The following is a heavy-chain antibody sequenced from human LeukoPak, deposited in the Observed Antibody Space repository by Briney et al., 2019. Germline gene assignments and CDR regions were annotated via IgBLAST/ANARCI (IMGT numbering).Heavy chain of an antibody. D-gene: IGHD6-13*01. V-gene: IGHV3-33*01. Sequence: GALRLSCVASGFSFRSYGMHCVRQAPGKGLEWVAVIWYDGSNKYYADSVKGRFTISRDNSKNTLYLQMNSLRAEDTAVCYCARGSRTAAGTLDPWGQGTLVTVSS. CDR1: GFSFRSYG. CDR2: IWYDGSNK. J-gene: IGHJ5*02. CDR3: ARGSRTAAGTLDP.